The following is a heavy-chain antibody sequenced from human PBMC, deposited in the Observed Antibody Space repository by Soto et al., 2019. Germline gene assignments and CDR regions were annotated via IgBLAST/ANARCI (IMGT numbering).Heavy chain of an antibody. Sequence: GGSLRLSCAASGFTFSDYYMSWIRQAPGKGLEWVSYISSSGSTIYYADSVKGRFTISRDNAKNSLYLQMNSLRAEDTAVYYCARALEEDIWGSYRPGWFDPWGQGTLVTVSS. D-gene: IGHD3-16*02. CDR3: ARALEEDIWGSYRPGWFDP. V-gene: IGHV3-11*01. CDR2: ISSSGSTI. J-gene: IGHJ5*02. CDR1: GFTFSDYY.